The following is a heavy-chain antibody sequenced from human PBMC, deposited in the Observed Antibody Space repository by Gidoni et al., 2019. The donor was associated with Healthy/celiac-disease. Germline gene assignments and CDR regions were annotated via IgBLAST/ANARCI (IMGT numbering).Heavy chain of an antibody. D-gene: IGHD3-22*01. Sequence: EVQLLESGGGLVQPGGSLRLSCAASGFTFSSYAMSWVRQAPGKGLEVVSAISGSGGSTYYADSVKGRFTISRDNSKNTLYLQMNSLRAEDTAVYYCAKASEGSYYYDSSGYYYFDYWGQGTLVTVSS. CDR2: ISGSGGST. CDR1: GFTFSSYA. J-gene: IGHJ4*02. CDR3: AKASEGSYYYDSSGYYYFDY. V-gene: IGHV3-23*01.